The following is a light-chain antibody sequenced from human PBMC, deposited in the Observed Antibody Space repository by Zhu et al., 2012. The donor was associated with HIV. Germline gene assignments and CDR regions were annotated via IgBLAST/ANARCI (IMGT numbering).Light chain of an antibody. CDR2: DAS. Sequence: EIVLTQSPATLSLSPGERATLSCRASQSVSSYLAWYQQKPGQAPRLLIYDASNRATGIPARFSGSGSGTDFTLTISRLEPEDFAVYYCQQYGRSTTFGGGTKVEIK. V-gene: IGKV3-11*01. J-gene: IGKJ4*01. CDR3: QQYGRSTT. CDR1: QSVSSY.